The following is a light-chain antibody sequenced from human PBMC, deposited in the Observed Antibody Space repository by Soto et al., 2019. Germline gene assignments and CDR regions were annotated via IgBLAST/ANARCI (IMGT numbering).Light chain of an antibody. Sequence: QPVLTQPPSMSGAPGQRVTISCTGSSSNIGAGYDVHWYQHLPGTAPKLLIYGNTNRPSGVPDRFSGSKSGTSASLAITGRQAEDEADYYCQSHDSSLNSWVFGGGTKLTVL. J-gene: IGLJ3*02. V-gene: IGLV1-40*01. CDR2: GNT. CDR1: SSNIGAGYD. CDR3: QSHDSSLNSWV.